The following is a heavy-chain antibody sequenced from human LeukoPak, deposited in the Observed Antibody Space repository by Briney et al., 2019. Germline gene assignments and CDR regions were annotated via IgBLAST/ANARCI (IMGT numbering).Heavy chain of an antibody. D-gene: IGHD2-15*01. CDR1: GFTFSSYD. V-gene: IGHV3-23*01. CDR2: IANSGGRT. Sequence: PGGSLRLSCAASGFTFSSYDMSWVRQAPGKGLEWVSSIANSGGRTYYAESVKGRFTISRDDPRNTLYLQMNSLRAEDTAVYYCAKPLMTPGDGRPDGAFHVWGQGTMVTVSS. CDR3: AKPLMTPGDGRPDGAFHV. J-gene: IGHJ3*01.